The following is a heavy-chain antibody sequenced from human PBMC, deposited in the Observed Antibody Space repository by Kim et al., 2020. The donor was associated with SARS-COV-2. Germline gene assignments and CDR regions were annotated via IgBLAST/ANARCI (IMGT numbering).Heavy chain of an antibody. D-gene: IGHD1-26*01. J-gene: IGHJ5*02. V-gene: IGHV1-3*01. CDR2: INAGNGNT. Sequence: ASVKVSCKASGYTFTSYAMHWVRQAPGQRLEWMGWINAGNGNTKYSQKFQDRVTITRDTSASTAYMELSSLRSEDTAVYYCARCKYSGSYSNWFDPWGQGTLVTVSS. CDR3: ARCKYSGSYSNWFDP. CDR1: GYTFTSYA.